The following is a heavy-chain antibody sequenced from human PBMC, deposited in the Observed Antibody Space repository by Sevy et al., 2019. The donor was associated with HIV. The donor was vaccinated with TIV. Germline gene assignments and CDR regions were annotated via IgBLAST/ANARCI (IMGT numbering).Heavy chain of an antibody. D-gene: IGHD3-9*01. CDR3: ARVGYFDWLLPFDY. J-gene: IGHJ4*02. CDR2: INPNSGGT. V-gene: IGHV1-2*02. CDR1: GYTFTGYY. Sequence: ASVKVSCKASGYTFTGYYMHWVRQAPGQGLEWMGWINPNSGGTNYAQKFQGRVTMTRDTSISTAYMELGRLGSDDTAVYYCARVGYFDWLLPFDYWGQGTLVTVSS.